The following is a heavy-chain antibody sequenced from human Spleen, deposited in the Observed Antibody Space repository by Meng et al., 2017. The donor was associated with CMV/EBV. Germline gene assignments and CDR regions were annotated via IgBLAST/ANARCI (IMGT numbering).Heavy chain of an antibody. V-gene: IGHV3-23*03. CDR3: ARDPGLYGMDV. D-gene: IGHD3-10*01. J-gene: IGHJ6*02. CDR2: IYAGAGST. CDR1: GFTFSSYA. Sequence: GGSLRLSCAASGFTFSSYAMSWVRQAPGKGLEWVSVIYAGAGSTDYADSVKGRFTISRDNSKHTLYVQMNSLRAEDTAVYYCARDPGLYGMDVWGQGTTVTVSS.